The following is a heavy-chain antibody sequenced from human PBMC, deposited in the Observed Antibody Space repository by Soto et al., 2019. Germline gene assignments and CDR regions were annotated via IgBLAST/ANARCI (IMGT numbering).Heavy chain of an antibody. CDR3: AKDLADGADCSGGSCYWY. Sequence: GGSLRLSCAASGFTFSSYAMSWVRQAPGKGLEWVSAISGSGGSTYYADSVKGRFTISRDNSKNTLYLQMNSLRAEDMAVYYCAKDLADGADCSGGSCYWYWGQGTLVTVSS. CDR1: GFTFSSYA. V-gene: IGHV3-23*01. CDR2: ISGSGGST. D-gene: IGHD2-15*01. J-gene: IGHJ4*02.